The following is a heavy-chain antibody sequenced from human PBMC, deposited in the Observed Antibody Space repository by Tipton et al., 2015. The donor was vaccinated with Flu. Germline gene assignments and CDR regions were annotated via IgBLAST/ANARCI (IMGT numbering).Heavy chain of an antibody. D-gene: IGHD5-12*01. J-gene: IGHJ3*02. Sequence: TLSLTCTVSGGSISTSYWSWIRQPAGKGLEWIGRISTSGSTNYNASLESRVTLSRDTSKNHISLRLTSATDADTALYYCARDLRGYGGYTGGVAFDMWGRGIMVFVSS. V-gene: IGHV4-4*07. CDR2: ISTSGST. CDR3: ARDLRGYGGYTGGVAFDM. CDR1: GGSISTSY.